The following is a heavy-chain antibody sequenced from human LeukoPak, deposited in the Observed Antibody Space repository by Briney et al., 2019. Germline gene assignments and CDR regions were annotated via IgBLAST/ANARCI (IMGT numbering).Heavy chain of an antibody. Sequence: PSETLSLTCTVSGDSITSYYWNWIRQPPGKGLEWIGYVYYRGATNYNPPLKTRVTTSIDTSKKQFSLKLSSVTAADTAVYFCAGVFSGRRPFELWGKGTLVTVSS. J-gene: IGHJ4*02. CDR1: GDSITSYY. D-gene: IGHD3-10*01. CDR2: VYYRGAT. CDR3: AGVFSGRRPFEL. V-gene: IGHV4-59*01.